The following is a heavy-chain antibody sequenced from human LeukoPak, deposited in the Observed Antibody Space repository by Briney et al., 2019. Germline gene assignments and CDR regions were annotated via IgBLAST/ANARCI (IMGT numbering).Heavy chain of an antibody. J-gene: IGHJ6*03. CDR2: IIPIFGTA. Sequence: SVKVSCKASGGTFSSYAISWVRQAPGQGLEWMGGIIPIFGTANYAQKFQGRVTITTDESTSTAYMELSSLRSEDTAVYYCASRDTQPAAAGTFYYYMDVWGKGTTVTVSS. V-gene: IGHV1-69*05. CDR3: ASRDTQPAAAGTFYYYMDV. CDR1: GGTFSSYA. D-gene: IGHD6-13*01.